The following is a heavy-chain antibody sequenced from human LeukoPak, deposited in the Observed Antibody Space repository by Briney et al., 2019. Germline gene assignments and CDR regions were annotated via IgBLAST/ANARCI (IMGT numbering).Heavy chain of an antibody. Sequence: PGRSLRLSCAASGFAFSSYAMHWVRQAPGKGLEWVAVISDDGSNKYYADSVKGRFTISRDNSKNTLYLQMNSLRAEDTAVYYCARVDDLDAFDIWGQGTMVTVPS. J-gene: IGHJ3*02. CDR3: ARVDDLDAFDI. CDR2: ISDDGSNK. D-gene: IGHD2-2*03. CDR1: GFAFSSYA. V-gene: IGHV3-30-3*01.